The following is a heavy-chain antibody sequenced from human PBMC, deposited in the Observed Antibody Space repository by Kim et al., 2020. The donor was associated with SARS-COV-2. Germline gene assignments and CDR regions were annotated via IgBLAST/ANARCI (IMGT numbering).Heavy chain of an antibody. D-gene: IGHD2-2*01. CDR3: AKSGSYAPLYYYYYYMDV. CDR2: ISWNSGSI. CDR1: GFTFGDYA. Sequence: GGSLRLSCAASGFTFGDYAMHWVRQAPGKGLEWVSGISWNSGSIGYADSVKGRFTISRDNAKNSLYLQMNSLRAEDTALYYCAKSGSYAPLYYYYYYMDVWGKGTTVTVSS. V-gene: IGHV3-9*01. J-gene: IGHJ6*03.